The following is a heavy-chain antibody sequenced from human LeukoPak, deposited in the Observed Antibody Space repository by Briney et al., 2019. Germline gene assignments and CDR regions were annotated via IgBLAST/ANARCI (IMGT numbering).Heavy chain of an antibody. D-gene: IGHD3-22*01. J-gene: IGHJ4*02. CDR2: INPSGGST. CDR3: ARTQTYYYDSSGYDY. CDR1: GYTFTSYY. Sequence: ASVKVSCKASGYTFTSYYMHWVRQAPGQGLEWMGIINPSGGSTSYAQKFQGRVTMTRDTSTSTVYMELSSLRSEDTAVYHCARTQTYYYDSSGYDYWGQGTLVTVSS. V-gene: IGHV1-46*01.